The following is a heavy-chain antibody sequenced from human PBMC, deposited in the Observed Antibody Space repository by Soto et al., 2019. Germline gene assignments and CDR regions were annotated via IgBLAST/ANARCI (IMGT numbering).Heavy chain of an antibody. CDR3: ATRSLGEFGSDFDH. V-gene: IGHV4-59*08. J-gene: IGHJ4*02. Sequence: QLQVSGPEVVKPSETLSLTCTVSGGSMSSHYWAWMRQSPGQGLEWIGYIYYRGRTKSNPSLTGLLTMPVDTSKNQYSLNLRSATVADTAVYSCATRSLGEFGSDFDHWGQGTLVSVS. CDR1: GGSMSSHY. CDR2: IYYRGRT. D-gene: IGHD3-10*01.